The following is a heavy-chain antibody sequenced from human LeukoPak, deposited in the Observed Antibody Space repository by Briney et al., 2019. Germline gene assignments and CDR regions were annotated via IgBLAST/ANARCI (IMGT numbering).Heavy chain of an antibody. D-gene: IGHD4-11*01. CDR1: GFIFSHYG. Sequence: GKSLRLSCAAPGFIFSHYGMHWVRQAPGKGLEWVAVIWSDATNRFYGASVKGRFTISRDNSQNTVFLQMNSLRAEDTAIYYCARDAQRGFDYSNSLEYWGHGTLVTVSS. CDR3: ARDAQRGFDYSNSLEY. CDR2: IWSDATNR. V-gene: IGHV3-33*01. J-gene: IGHJ4*01.